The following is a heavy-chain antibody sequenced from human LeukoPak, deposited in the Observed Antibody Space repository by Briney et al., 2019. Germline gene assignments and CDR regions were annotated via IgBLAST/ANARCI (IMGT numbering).Heavy chain of an antibody. J-gene: IGHJ4*02. CDR2: IYYSGST. D-gene: IGHD4-23*01. Sequence: SETLSLTCTVSGGSITSYYWSWIRQSPGKGLEWIGFIYYSGSTNYNPSLKSRVTMSVDTSKNQFSLKLSSVTAADTAVYYCAAGGSTVVPLYWGQGTLVTVSS. V-gene: IGHV4-59*01. CDR3: AAGGSTVVPLY. CDR1: GGSITSYY.